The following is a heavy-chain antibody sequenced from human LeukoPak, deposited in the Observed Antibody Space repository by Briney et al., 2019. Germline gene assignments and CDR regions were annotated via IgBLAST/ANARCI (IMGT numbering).Heavy chain of an antibody. Sequence: PGGSLRLSCAASGFTFSSYEMNWVRQAPGKGLEWVSYISSSSSTIYYADSVKGRFTISRDNAKNSLYLQMNSLRAEDTAVYYCALGYCSSTSCPNQRIYMDVWGKGTTVTVSS. CDR2: ISSSSSTI. D-gene: IGHD2-2*01. CDR3: ALGYCSSTSCPNQRIYMDV. V-gene: IGHV3-48*01. J-gene: IGHJ6*03. CDR1: GFTFSSYE.